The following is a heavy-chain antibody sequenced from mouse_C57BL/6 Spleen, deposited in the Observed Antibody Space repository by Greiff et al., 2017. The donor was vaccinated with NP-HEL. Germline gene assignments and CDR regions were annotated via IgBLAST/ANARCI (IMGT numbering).Heavy chain of an antibody. V-gene: IGHV3-6*01. CDR3: ARITTVVAPFAY. D-gene: IGHD1-1*01. CDR1: GYSITSGYY. J-gene: IGHJ3*01. Sequence: DVQLQESGPGLVKPSQSLSLTCSVTGYSITSGYYWNWIRQFPGNKLEWMGYISYDGSNNYNPPLKNRISITRDTSKNQFFLKLNSVTTEETATYYCARITTVVAPFAYWGQGTLVTVSA. CDR2: ISYDGSN.